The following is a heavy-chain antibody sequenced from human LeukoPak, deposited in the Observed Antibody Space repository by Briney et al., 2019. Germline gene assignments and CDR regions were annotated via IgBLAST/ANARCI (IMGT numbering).Heavy chain of an antibody. Sequence: ASVKVSCKASGYTFTSYGISWVRQAPGQGLEWTGWISAYNGNTNYAQKLQGRVTMTTDTSTSTAYMELRSLRSDDTAVYYCARVSVKAYCGGDCSYFDYWGQGTLVTVSS. CDR1: GYTFTSYG. CDR3: ARVSVKAYCGGDCSYFDY. D-gene: IGHD2-21*02. V-gene: IGHV1-18*01. CDR2: ISAYNGNT. J-gene: IGHJ4*02.